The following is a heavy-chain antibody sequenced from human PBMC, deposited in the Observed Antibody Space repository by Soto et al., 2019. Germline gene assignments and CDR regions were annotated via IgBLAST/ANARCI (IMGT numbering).Heavy chain of an antibody. CDR2: ISYDGSNK. Sequence: GGSLRLSCAASGFTFSSYAMHWVRQAPGKGLEWVAVISYDGSNKYFADFVKGRFTISRDNSKNTLYLQMISLRAEDTAVYYCAKSFYDKSGYYGLLDYWGQGTLVTVSS. D-gene: IGHD3-22*01. J-gene: IGHJ4*02. V-gene: IGHV3-30-3*01. CDR3: AKSFYDKSGYYGLLDY. CDR1: GFTFSSYA.